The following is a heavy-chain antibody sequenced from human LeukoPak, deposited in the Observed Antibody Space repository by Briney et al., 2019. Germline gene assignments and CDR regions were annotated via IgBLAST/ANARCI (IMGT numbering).Heavy chain of an antibody. CDR1: GASIISSNDY. D-gene: IGHD2-2*01. J-gene: IGHJ4*02. CDR3: ARQFAIASADTRGYFDF. Sequence: KASETLSLACSVSGASIISSNDYWGWIRQAPGKGLEWIGSITYDGSAHYNPSLMSRATILVDTSKNQFSLKLSSVTAADAAMYYCARQFAIASADTRGYFDFWGQGTVVTVSS. CDR2: ITYDGSA. V-gene: IGHV4-39*01.